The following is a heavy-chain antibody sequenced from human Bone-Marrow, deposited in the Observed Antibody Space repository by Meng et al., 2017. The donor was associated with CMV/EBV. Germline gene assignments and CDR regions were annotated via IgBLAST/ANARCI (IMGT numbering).Heavy chain of an antibody. V-gene: IGHV5-51*01. CDR1: GYSFTSYW. CDR3: ARLGVGATKTFDY. J-gene: IGHJ4*02. D-gene: IGHD1-26*01. CDR2: IYPGDSDT. Sequence: KVFCKGSGYSFTSYWIGWLRQMPGKGLEWMGIIYPGDSDTRDSPSFQGQVTISADKSISTAYLQWSSLKASDTAMYYCARLGVGATKTFDYWGQGTLVTVSS.